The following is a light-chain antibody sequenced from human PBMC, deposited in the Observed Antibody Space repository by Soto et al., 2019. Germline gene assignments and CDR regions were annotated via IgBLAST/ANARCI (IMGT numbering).Light chain of an antibody. CDR3: QKYNNAPRT. V-gene: IGKV1-27*01. Sequence: DIQMTHSPSSLSASVGDTVTITCRASQGISNYLAWYQQKPGQVPNLLIYAASTLQSGVPSRFSGSGSGTDFTLTISSLRLADVATYYCQKYNNAPRTFGQGTKVEI. CDR2: AAS. J-gene: IGKJ1*01. CDR1: QGISNY.